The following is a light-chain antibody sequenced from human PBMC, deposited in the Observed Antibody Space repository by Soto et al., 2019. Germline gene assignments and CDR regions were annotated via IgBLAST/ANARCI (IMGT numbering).Light chain of an antibody. Sequence: EIVLTQSPATLSLSPGERATLSCRASQNVGTYLAWYQQKRGQAPSLLIYDASIRATGIPARFSGSGSGTDFPLTISSLEPEDFAVYYCHQRSEWITFGQGTRVEIK. V-gene: IGKV3-11*01. CDR1: QNVGTY. CDR3: HQRSEWIT. CDR2: DAS. J-gene: IGKJ5*01.